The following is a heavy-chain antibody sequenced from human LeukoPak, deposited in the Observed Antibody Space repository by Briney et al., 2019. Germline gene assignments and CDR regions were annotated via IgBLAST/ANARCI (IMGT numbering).Heavy chain of an antibody. J-gene: IGHJ4*02. CDR3: ARADDYGDSFDY. D-gene: IGHD4-17*01. V-gene: IGHV4-30-4*01. CDR1: GGSISSGDYY. Sequence: KSSETLSLTCTVSGGSISSGDYYWSWIRQPPGKGLEWIGYIYYSGSTYYNPSLKSRVTISVDTSKNQFSLKLSSVTAADTAVYYCARADDYGDSFDYWGQGTLVTVSS. CDR2: IYYSGST.